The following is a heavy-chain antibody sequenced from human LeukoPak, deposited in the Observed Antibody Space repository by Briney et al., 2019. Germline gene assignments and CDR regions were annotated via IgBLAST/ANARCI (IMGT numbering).Heavy chain of an antibody. Sequence: GGSLRLSCAASGFTFSTYAMSLVRQAPGKGLEWVSAISGGIMINTYYTDSVKGRFTISRDNSKNTLYLQMNSLRDDDTAVYYCAKDPVVGAPHVFDIWGQGTMVTVSS. CDR3: AKDPVVGAPHVFDI. CDR1: GFTFSTYA. J-gene: IGHJ3*02. CDR2: ISGGIMINT. V-gene: IGHV3-23*01. D-gene: IGHD3-16*02.